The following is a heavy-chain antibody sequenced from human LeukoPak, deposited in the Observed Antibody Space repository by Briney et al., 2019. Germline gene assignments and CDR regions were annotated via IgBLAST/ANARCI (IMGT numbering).Heavy chain of an antibody. CDR2: ISAYNGNT. D-gene: IGHD6-13*01. Sequence: ASVKVSCKASGYTFTSYGISWVRQAPGQGLEWMGWISAYNGNTNYAQKLQGRVTMTTDTSTSTAYMELRSLRSDDTAVYYCARDHTGHSSSWYPDYWGQGTLVTVSS. J-gene: IGHJ4*02. CDR3: ARDHTGHSSSWYPDY. V-gene: IGHV1-18*04. CDR1: GYTFTSYG.